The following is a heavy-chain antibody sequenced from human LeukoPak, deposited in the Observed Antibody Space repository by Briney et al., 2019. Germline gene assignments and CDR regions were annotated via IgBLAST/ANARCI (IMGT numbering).Heavy chain of an antibody. V-gene: IGHV3-7*01. CDR1: GFTFSRSW. CDR3: AAWTDRGYSY. D-gene: IGHD5-12*01. J-gene: IGHJ4*02. CDR2: INPDGDGM. Sequence: GGSLRLSCTASGFTFSRSWMNWIRQAPGKGLEWVANINPDGDGMRFVDSVKGRFTMSRDNAQSSLRLQMNSLRVEDTAFYYCAAWTDRGYSYWGQGVLVTVSS.